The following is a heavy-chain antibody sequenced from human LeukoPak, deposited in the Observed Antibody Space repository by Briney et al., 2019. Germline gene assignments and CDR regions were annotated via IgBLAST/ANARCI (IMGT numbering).Heavy chain of an antibody. Sequence: GGSLRLSCAASGFTFSSYAMSWVRQAPGKGLKWVSAISGSGGSTYYADSVKGRFTISRDNSKNTLYLQVNSLRAEDTAVYYCAKGDAGWDFDYWGQGTLVTVSS. CDR1: GFTFSSYA. J-gene: IGHJ4*02. V-gene: IGHV3-23*01. D-gene: IGHD6-19*01. CDR3: AKGDAGWDFDY. CDR2: ISGSGGST.